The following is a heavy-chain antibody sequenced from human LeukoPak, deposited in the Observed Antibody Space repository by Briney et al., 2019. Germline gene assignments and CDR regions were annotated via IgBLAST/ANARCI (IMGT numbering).Heavy chain of an antibody. J-gene: IGHJ4*02. CDR2: IYYSGST. CDR3: ARDQRDSSGWYYFDY. D-gene: IGHD6-19*01. Sequence: PSETLSLTCAVSGGSISSGGYSWSWIRQPPGKGLEWIGYIYYSGSTNYNPSLKSRVTISVDTSKNQFSLKLSSVTAADTAVYYCARDQRDSSGWYYFDYWGQGTLVTVSS. CDR1: GGSISSGGYS. V-gene: IGHV4-61*08.